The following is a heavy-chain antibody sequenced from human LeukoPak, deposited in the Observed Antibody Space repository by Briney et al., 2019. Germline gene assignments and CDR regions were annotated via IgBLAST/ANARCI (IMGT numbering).Heavy chain of an antibody. CDR3: ARDRLRFGP. D-gene: IGHD3-16*01. Sequence: GASVKVSCKASGGTFSSYAISWVRQAPGQGLEWMGGIIPIFGTANYAQKFQGRVTMTRNTSISTAYMELSSLRSEDTAVYYCARDRLRFGPWGQGTLVTVSS. V-gene: IGHV1-69*05. J-gene: IGHJ5*02. CDR2: IIPIFGTA. CDR1: GGTFSSYA.